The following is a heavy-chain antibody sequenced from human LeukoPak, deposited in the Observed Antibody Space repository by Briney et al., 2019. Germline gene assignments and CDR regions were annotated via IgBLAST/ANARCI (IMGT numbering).Heavy chain of an antibody. Sequence: PGGSLRLSCAASGFTVSSIHMVWVRQAPGKGLEWVSVTYTGGNSYYADSVKGRFTISRDNPENTLYLQMNSLRAEDTAVYFCAKVYCSPSNCQLVDYWGQGTLVAVSS. CDR2: TYTGGNS. D-gene: IGHD4-11*01. V-gene: IGHV3-53*01. CDR3: AKVYCSPSNCQLVDY. CDR1: GFTVSSIH. J-gene: IGHJ4*02.